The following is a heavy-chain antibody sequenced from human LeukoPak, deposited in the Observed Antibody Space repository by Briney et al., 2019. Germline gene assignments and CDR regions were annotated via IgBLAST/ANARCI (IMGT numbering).Heavy chain of an antibody. CDR3: VRAQNGNHGLSDY. Sequence: GGSLRLSCEASGFSFSASSMNWVRQAPGKGLEWDSRVSTDGSRTSYADSVKGRFTISRDNAKNTVSLQMNGLRAEDSAVYFCVRAQNGNHGLSDYWGQGTLVTVSS. D-gene: IGHD1-14*01. CDR2: VSTDGSRT. CDR1: GFSFSASS. V-gene: IGHV3-74*01. J-gene: IGHJ4*02.